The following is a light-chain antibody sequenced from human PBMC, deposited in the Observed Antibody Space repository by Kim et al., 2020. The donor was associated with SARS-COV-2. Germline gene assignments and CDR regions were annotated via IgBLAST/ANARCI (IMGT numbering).Light chain of an antibody. CDR2: AAS. V-gene: IGKV1-39*01. Sequence: DIQMTQSPSSLSASVGDTVTITCRASQTINNYLNWYQQKPGKAPQLLIYAASSLQSGVPSRFSGSGSGTDFTLTISSLQPEDFVTYYCQHTYSSPLNFGGGTKVDIK. CDR1: QTINNY. CDR3: QHTYSSPLN. J-gene: IGKJ4*01.